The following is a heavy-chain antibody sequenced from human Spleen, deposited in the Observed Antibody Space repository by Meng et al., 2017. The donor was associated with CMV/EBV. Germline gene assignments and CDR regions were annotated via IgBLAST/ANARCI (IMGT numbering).Heavy chain of an antibody. Sequence: QLQPWGAGLLKPSETLSLTCAVYGGSFSGYYWSWIRQPPGKGLEWIGEINHSGSTNYNPSLKSRVTISVDTSKNQFSLKLRFVTAADTAVYYCAREGRSHQVGVSVYWGQGNLVTVSS. CDR1: GGSFSGYY. V-gene: IGHV4-34*01. CDR2: INHSGST. CDR3: AREGRSHQVGVSVY. D-gene: IGHD2-21*01. J-gene: IGHJ4*02.